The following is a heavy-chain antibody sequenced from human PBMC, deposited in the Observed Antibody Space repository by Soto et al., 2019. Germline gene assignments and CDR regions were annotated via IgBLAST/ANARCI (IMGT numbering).Heavy chain of an antibody. CDR2: IYSGGST. V-gene: IGHV3-53*01. Sequence: GGSLRLSCAASGFTVSSNYMSWVRQAPGKGLEWVSVIYSGGSTYYADSVKGRFTISRDNSKNTLYLQMNSLRAEDTAVYYCARGDYDFWSGPTNWGQGTLVTVS. CDR1: GFTVSSNY. CDR3: ARGDYDFWSGPTN. J-gene: IGHJ4*02. D-gene: IGHD3-3*01.